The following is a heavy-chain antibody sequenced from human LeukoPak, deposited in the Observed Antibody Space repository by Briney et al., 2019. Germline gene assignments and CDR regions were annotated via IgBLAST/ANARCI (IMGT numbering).Heavy chain of an antibody. Sequence: GGSLRLSCAASGFTFGAYAMSWVRQAPGKGLEWVSAISGSGGSTYYADSVKGRFTISRDNSKNTLYLQMNSLRAEDTAVYYCAGRYCSGGSCYPDDWGQGTLVTVSS. CDR1: GFTFGAYA. CDR2: ISGSGGST. J-gene: IGHJ4*02. D-gene: IGHD2-15*01. CDR3: AGRYCSGGSCYPDD. V-gene: IGHV3-23*01.